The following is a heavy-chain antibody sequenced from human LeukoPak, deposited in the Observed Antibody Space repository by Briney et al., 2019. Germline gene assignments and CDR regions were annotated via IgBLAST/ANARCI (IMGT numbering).Heavy chain of an antibody. CDR2: MNQDGSEK. CDR1: GFTFSSYW. Sequence: GESLRLSCAASGFTFSSYWMHWVRQAPGKGLEWVANMNQDGSEKYYVDSVKGRFTISRDNAKNSLYLQMNSLRAEDTAVYYCGRAMTDWGQGILVTVSS. J-gene: IGHJ4*02. CDR3: GRAMTD. V-gene: IGHV3-7*03. D-gene: IGHD2-21*02.